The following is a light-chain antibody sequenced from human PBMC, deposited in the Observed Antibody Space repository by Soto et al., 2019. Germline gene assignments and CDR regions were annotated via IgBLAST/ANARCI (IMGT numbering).Light chain of an antibody. CDR3: QEYNGNSGLT. Sequence: DIQMTQSPSTLSASVGDRVTITCRASQNIRSWLAWYQQKPGKAPELLIYSASGLESGVPSRFSGSGFGTEFTLTIISLQPDDFATYYCQEYNGNSGLTFGGGTKLEIK. J-gene: IGKJ4*01. CDR1: QNIRSW. CDR2: SAS. V-gene: IGKV1-5*03.